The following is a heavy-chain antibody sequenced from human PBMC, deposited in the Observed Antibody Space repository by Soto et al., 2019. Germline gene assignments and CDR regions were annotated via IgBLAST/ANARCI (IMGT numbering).Heavy chain of an antibody. CDR3: ARDALLIAATGTRLDY. CDR1: GFTFSSYA. V-gene: IGHV3-30-3*01. J-gene: IGHJ4*02. D-gene: IGHD6-13*01. Sequence: QVQLVESGGGVVQPGRSLRLSCAASGFTFSSYAMHWVRQAPGKGLEWVAVISYDGSNKYYADSVKGRFTISRDNSKNTLYLQMNSLRAEDTAVYYCARDALLIAATGTRLDYWGQGTLVPVSS. CDR2: ISYDGSNK.